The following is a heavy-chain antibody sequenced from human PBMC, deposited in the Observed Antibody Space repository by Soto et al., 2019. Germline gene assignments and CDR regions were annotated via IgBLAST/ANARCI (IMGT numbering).Heavy chain of an antibody. J-gene: IGHJ4*02. Sequence: EVQLVESGGGLVHPGGSLRVSCAASGFSLNDYIMNWVRQAPGKGLEWVSSISSTGGYIYYADSVKGRFTMSRNNAKTSLDLQRNSRGVEDPALYYWARAEEGVHFRGPLSAEFDYWGQGTLVTVSS. CDR3: ARAEEGVHFRGPLSAEFDY. V-gene: IGHV3-21*01. D-gene: IGHD3-10*01. CDR1: GFSLNDYI. CDR2: ISSTGGYI.